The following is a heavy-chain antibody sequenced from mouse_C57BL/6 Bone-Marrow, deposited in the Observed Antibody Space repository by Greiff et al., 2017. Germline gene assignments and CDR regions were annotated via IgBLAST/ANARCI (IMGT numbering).Heavy chain of an antibody. CDR1: GFTFSRYA. CDR3: ARKIYYSNSYFDY. J-gene: IGHJ2*01. D-gene: IGHD2-5*01. V-gene: IGHV5-4*03. Sequence: EVKLMESGGGLVKPGGSLKLSCAASGFTFSRYAMSWVRQTPEKRLEWVATISDGGSYTYYPDNVKGRFTISRDNAKNNLYLQMSHLKSEDTAMYDCARKIYYSNSYFDYWGQGTTLTVSS. CDR2: ISDGGSYT.